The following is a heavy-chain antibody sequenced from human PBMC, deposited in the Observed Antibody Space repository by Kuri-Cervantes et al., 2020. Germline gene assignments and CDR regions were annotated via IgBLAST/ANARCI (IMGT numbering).Heavy chain of an antibody. V-gene: IGHV4-34*01. CDR1: GGSFSGYY. J-gene: IGHJ4*02. Sequence: SETLSLTCAVYGGSFSGYYWSWIRQPPGKGLEWIGEIFHSGRTNYNPSLKSRVTISVDTSKNQFSLRLTSVTAADTAVYYCVRGGDDGYFAYFNYWGQGTLVTVSS. CDR3: VRGGDDGYFAYFNY. CDR2: IFHSGRT. D-gene: IGHD5-24*01.